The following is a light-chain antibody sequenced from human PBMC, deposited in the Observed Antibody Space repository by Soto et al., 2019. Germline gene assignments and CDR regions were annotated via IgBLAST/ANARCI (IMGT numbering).Light chain of an antibody. CDR2: EVN. Sequence: QSALTQPASVSGSPGQSITISCTGTSSDIGSYNRVSWYQQPPGTAPKLIIYEVNNRPSGVPDRFSGSKSGNTASLTISGLQAEDEADYYCNSFTTSSTYVFXTGTKLTVL. J-gene: IGLJ1*01. CDR3: NSFTTSSTYV. V-gene: IGLV2-18*02. CDR1: SSDIGSYNR.